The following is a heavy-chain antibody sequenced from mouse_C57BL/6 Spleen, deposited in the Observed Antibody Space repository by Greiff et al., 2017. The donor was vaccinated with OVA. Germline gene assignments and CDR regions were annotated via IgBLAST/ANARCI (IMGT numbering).Heavy chain of an antibody. CDR3: ARSGGYLYFDY. Sequence: QVQLQQPGAELVMPGASVKLSCKASGYTFTSYWMHWVKQRPGQGLEWIGEIDPSDSYTNYNQKFKGKSTLTVDKSSSTAYMQLSSLTSEDSAVYYCARSGGYLYFDYWGQGTTLTVSS. J-gene: IGHJ2*01. V-gene: IGHV1-69*01. CDR1: GYTFTSYW. CDR2: IDPSDSYT. D-gene: IGHD2-2*01.